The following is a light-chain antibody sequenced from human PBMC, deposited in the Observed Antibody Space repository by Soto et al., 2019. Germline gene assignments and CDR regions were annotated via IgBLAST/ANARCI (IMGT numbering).Light chain of an antibody. Sequence: DIQVTQSPPTLSASVGDRVTITCRASQTISTWMAWYQQKPGKAPKLLIYKTSTLESGVPSRFSGSGSGTEFTLTISNLQPDDFATYYCQQYNTYSFGQGTKVDIK. CDR2: KTS. V-gene: IGKV1-5*03. J-gene: IGKJ2*01. CDR1: QTISTW. CDR3: QQYNTYS.